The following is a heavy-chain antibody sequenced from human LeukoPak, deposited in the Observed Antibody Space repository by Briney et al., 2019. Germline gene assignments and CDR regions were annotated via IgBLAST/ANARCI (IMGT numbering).Heavy chain of an antibody. J-gene: IGHJ4*02. V-gene: IGHV4-31*03. CDR1: GGSISSGGYY. CDR3: ARDGPRDGY. Sequence: SQTLSLTCTVSGGSISSGGYYWGWVRQHPGKGLEWIGYIYYSGSTYYNPSLKSRVTVSVDTSKNQFSLKLSSVTAADTAVYYCARDGPRDGYWGQGTLVTVSS. CDR2: IYYSGST.